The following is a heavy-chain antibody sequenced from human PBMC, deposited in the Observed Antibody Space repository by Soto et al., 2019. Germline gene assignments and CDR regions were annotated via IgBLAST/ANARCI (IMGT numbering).Heavy chain of an antibody. CDR1: GGSFSGYY. J-gene: IGHJ4*02. D-gene: IGHD3-10*01. Sequence: SETLSLSCAVYGGSFSGYYWSWIRQPPGKGLEWIGEINHSGSTNYNPSLKSRVTISVDTSKNQFSLKLSSVTAADTAVYYCARGRWRGGYWGQGTLVTVSS. V-gene: IGHV4-34*01. CDR2: INHSGST. CDR3: ARGRWRGGY.